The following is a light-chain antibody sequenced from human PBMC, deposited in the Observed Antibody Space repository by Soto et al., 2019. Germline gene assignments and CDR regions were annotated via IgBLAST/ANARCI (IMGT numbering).Light chain of an antibody. CDR2: GAS. CDR1: QSVSSTF. V-gene: IGKV3-20*01. CDR3: QHYGSSPPLT. Sequence: EFVLTQSPGTLSLSPGERATLSCRASQSVSSTFLAWYQQKPGQPPRLLIYGASTRGTGIPDMFSGSGSGTDFTRTISRLEPEDFAVYYCQHYGSSPPLTFGGGTKVEIK. J-gene: IGKJ4*01.